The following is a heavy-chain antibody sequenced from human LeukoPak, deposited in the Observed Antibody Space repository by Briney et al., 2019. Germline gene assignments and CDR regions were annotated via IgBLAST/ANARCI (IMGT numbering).Heavy chain of an antibody. CDR3: ARVERFGELLYYFDD. V-gene: IGHV4-30-4*08. CDR2: IYYSGST. D-gene: IGHD3-10*01. Sequence: PSETLSLTCTVSGGSISSGDYYWSWIRQPPGKGLEWIGYIYYSGSTYYNPSLKSRVTISVDTSKYQFSLKLSSVTAAHTAVYYCARVERFGELLYYFDDWGQGTLVTVSS. CDR1: GGSISSGDYY. J-gene: IGHJ4*02.